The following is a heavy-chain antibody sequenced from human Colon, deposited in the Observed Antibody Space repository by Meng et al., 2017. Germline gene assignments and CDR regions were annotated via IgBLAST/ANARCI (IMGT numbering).Heavy chain of an antibody. CDR3: ARGPEDDHGDRSWFDP. CDR2: VYHTGTT. Sequence: QASGPGLVEPSGPPALPCVVSGFSGNTNYWGSWVPQAPGKGLEWIGEVYHTGTTNYNSSLQSRVTISLDKSKNQFSLNLNSVTAADTAVYYCARGPEDDHGDRSWFDPWGQGTLVTVSS. J-gene: IGHJ5*02. CDR1: GFSGNTNYW. D-gene: IGHD4-17*01. V-gene: IGHV4-4*02.